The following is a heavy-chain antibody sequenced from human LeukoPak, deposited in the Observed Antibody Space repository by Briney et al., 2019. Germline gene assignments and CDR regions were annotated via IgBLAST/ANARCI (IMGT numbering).Heavy chain of an antibody. CDR3: ARWEYQLLSFDY. V-gene: IGHV4-4*07. J-gene: IGHJ4*02. CDR1: GGSISSYY. Sequence: PSETLSLTCTVSGGSISSYYWSWVRQPAGKGLEWIGRIYTSGSNNYNPSLKSRVTMSVDTSKNQFSLKLSSVTAADTAVYYCARWEYQLLSFDYWGQGTLVTVSS. CDR2: IYTSGSN. D-gene: IGHD2-2*01.